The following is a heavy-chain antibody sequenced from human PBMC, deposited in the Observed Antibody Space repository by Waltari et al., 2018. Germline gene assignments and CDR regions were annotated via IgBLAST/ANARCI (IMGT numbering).Heavy chain of an antibody. CDR3: ARGYYDGPFDY. CDR1: GGSIRSYY. D-gene: IGHD3-22*01. Sequence: QVQLQESGPGLVKPSETLSLTCAVSGGSIRSYYWSWIRQPPGKGLEWIGYIYYSGSTRYNPSLRSRVTISGDTSKNQFSLKLSSVTAADTAVYYCARGYYDGPFDYWGQGTLVTVSS. V-gene: IGHV4-59*01. J-gene: IGHJ4*02. CDR2: IYYSGST.